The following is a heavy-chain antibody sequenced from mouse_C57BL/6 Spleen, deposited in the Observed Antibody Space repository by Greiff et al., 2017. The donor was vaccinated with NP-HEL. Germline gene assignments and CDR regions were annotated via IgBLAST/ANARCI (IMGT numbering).Heavy chain of an antibody. CDR1: GYTFTSYW. D-gene: IGHD2-3*01. CDR3: ARGGYDYFDY. CDR2: IDPSDSET. J-gene: IGHJ2*01. V-gene: IGHV1-52*01. Sequence: VKQSCKASGYTFTSYWMHWVQQRPIQGLEWIGNIDPSDSETHYNQKFKDKATLTVDKSSSTAYMQLSSLTSEDSAVYYCARGGYDYFDYWGQGTTLTVSS.